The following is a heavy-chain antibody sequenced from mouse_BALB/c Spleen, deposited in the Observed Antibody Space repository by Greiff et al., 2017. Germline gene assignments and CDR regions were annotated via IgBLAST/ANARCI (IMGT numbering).Heavy chain of an antibody. V-gene: IGHV5-17*02. CDR2: ISSGSSTI. CDR3: ARSPYYYGSSPYYAMDY. J-gene: IGHJ4*01. Sequence: EVKVVESGGGLVQPGGSRKLSCAASGFTFSSFGMHWVRQAPEKGLEWVAYISSGSSTIYYADTVKGRFTISRDNPKNTLFLQMTSLRSEDTAMYYCARSPYYYGSSPYYAMDYWGQGTSVTVSS. D-gene: IGHD1-1*01. CDR1: GFTFSSFG.